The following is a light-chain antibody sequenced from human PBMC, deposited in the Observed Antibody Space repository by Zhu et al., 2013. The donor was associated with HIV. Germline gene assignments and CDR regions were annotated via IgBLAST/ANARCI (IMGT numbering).Light chain of an antibody. Sequence: TQSPDTLSVSPGDRVTLSCRSSQSIGYNLAWYQQKPGQAPRLLIYDASNRATGIPARFSGSASATDLTLTISSLEPEDFAVYHCRLRANWPLFTFGPGTKVEIK. V-gene: IGKV3-11*01. CDR2: DAS. CDR1: QSIGYN. J-gene: IGKJ3*01. CDR3: RLRANWPLFT.